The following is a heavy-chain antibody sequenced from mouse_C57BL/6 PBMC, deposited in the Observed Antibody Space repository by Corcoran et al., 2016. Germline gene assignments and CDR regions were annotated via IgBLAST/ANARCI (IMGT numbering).Heavy chain of an antibody. CDR2: INTYSGVP. CDR3: ARRVNWDYYVDY. CDR1: GYTFTTYG. D-gene: IGHD4-1*01. V-gene: IGHV9-3*01. Sequence: QIQLVQSGPELKKPGETVKISCKASGYTFTTYGMSWVKQAPGKGLKWMGWINTYSGVPTYADDFKDRFAFPLATSTSTAYLQSNNLKNEDTATYFGARRVNWDYYVDYWGPGTTVTVSS. J-gene: IGHJ2*01.